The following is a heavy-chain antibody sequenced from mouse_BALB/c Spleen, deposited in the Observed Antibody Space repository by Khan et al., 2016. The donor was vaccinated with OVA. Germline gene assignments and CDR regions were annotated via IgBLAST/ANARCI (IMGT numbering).Heavy chain of an antibody. Sequence: QVQLKESGPRLAAPSQSLSITCTISGFSLTTSGVHWVRQPPGKGLQWLVVIWSDGTTNYNSAVKSRLTITKDNSQRQVFLKMNSLQTDDTAIYFCARQPYYHYNIMDYWGQGTSVTVSS. CDR2: IWSDGTT. CDR1: GFSLTTSG. J-gene: IGHJ4*01. V-gene: IGHV2-6-1*01. CDR3: ARQPYYHYNIMDY. D-gene: IGHD2-10*01.